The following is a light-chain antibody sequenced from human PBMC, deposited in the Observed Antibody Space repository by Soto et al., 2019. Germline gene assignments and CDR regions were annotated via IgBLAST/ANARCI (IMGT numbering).Light chain of an antibody. J-gene: IGKJ4*01. CDR1: QSINSW. CDR3: QKYNSAPLT. V-gene: IGKV1-5*01. Sequence: DIQMTQSPSTLSASVGDRVTITCRASQSINSWLAWYQQKPGKAPKLLIYDASILESGVPSRFSGSGSGTDFTLTISSLQPEDVATYYCQKYNSAPLTFGGGTKVDIK. CDR2: DAS.